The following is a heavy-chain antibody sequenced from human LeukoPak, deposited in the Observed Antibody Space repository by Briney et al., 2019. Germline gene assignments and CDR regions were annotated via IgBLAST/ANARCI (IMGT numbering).Heavy chain of an antibody. Sequence: GGSLRLSCAASGFTFSNAWISWVRQAPGKGLEWVGRIKSKTDGGTTDYAAPVKGRFTISRDDSKNTLYLQMNSLKTEDTAVYYCTTDLWGYYDYVWGSYRYTTTDAFDIWGQGTMVTVSS. V-gene: IGHV3-15*01. CDR2: IKSKTDGGTT. CDR1: GFTFSNAW. D-gene: IGHD3-16*02. J-gene: IGHJ3*02. CDR3: TTDLWGYYDYVWGSYRYTTTDAFDI.